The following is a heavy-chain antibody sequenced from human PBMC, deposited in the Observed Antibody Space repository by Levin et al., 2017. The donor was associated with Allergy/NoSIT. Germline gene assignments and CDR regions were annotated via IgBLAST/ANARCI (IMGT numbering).Heavy chain of an antibody. CDR1: GYTFTSYD. CDR2: MNPNSGNT. CDR3: ARVPKRSPNWFDP. D-gene: IGHD6-13*01. Sequence: GGSLRLSCKASGYTFTSYDINWVRQATGQVLEWMGWMNPNSGNTGYAQKFQGRVTMTRNTSISTAYMELSSLRSEDTAVYYCARVPKRSPNWFDPWGQGTLVTVSS. J-gene: IGHJ5*02. V-gene: IGHV1-8*01.